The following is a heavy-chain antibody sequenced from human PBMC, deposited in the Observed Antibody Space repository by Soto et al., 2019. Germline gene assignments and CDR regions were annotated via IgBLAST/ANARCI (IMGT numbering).Heavy chain of an antibody. D-gene: IGHD3-9*01. CDR3: ARENYDILTGYYWVNWFDP. CDR1: GGSISSYY. V-gene: IGHV4-59*01. CDR2: IYYSGST. Sequence: SESLSPTCTVSGGSISSYYWSWIRQPPGKGLEWIGYIYYSGSTNYNPSLKSRVTISVDTSKNQFSLKLSSVTAADTAVYYCARENYDILTGYYWVNWFDPWGQGTLVTVSS. J-gene: IGHJ5*02.